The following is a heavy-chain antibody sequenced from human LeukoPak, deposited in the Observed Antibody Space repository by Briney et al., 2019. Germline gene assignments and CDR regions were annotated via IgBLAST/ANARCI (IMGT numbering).Heavy chain of an antibody. Sequence: ASVKVSCKASGYTFTNYAIHWVRQAPGQRLEWMGLIDTRNGNTKCSQNFQDRVTITMDTSATTVYMELSSLRSEDTAVYYCARDPPFDPWGQGTLVTVSS. CDR1: GYTFTNYA. CDR3: ARDPPFDP. V-gene: IGHV1-3*04. CDR2: IDTRNGNT. J-gene: IGHJ5*02.